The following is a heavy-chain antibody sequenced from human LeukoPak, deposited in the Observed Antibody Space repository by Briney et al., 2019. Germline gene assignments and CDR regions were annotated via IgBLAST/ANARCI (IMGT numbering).Heavy chain of an antibody. CDR2: IYSGGST. D-gene: IGHD4-11*01. CDR3: ARSNYLPRFDAFDI. J-gene: IGHJ3*02. Sequence: PGGSLRLSCAASGFTVSSNYMSWVRQAPGKGLEWVSVIYSGGSTYYADSVKGRFTISRDNSKNTLYLQMNSLRAEDTAVYYCARSNYLPRFDAFDIWGQGTMVTVSS. CDR1: GFTVSSNY. V-gene: IGHV3-53*01.